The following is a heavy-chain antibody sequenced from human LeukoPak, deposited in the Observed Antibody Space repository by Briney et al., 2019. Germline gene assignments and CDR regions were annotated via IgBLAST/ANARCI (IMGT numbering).Heavy chain of an antibody. D-gene: IGHD3-22*01. CDR1: VYTFTDYY. J-gene: IGHJ4*02. V-gene: IGHV1-69-2*01. Sequence: GATVKISCKASVYTFTDYYMHWVQQAPGKGLEWMGRVDPEDGETIYAEKFQGRVTITADTSTDTAYMELSSLRSEDTAVYYCAASRSSGQSRSFGYSGQGTLVTVSS. CDR3: AASRSSGQSRSFGY. CDR2: VDPEDGET.